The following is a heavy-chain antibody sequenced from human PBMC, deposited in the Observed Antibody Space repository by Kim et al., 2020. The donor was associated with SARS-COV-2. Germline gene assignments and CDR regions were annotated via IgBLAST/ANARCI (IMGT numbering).Heavy chain of an antibody. D-gene: IGHD2-2*01. CDR3: ARELVVPDDY. CDR2: YI. J-gene: IGHJ4*02. Sequence: YIYSADSVKGRFTISRDNDTNSLYLQMNSLRAEDTAVYYCARELVVPDDYWGQGTLVTVSS. V-gene: IGHV3-21*01.